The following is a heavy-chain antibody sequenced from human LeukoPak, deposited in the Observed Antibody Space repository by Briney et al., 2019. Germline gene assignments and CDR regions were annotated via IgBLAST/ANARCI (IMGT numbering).Heavy chain of an antibody. Sequence: ASVKVSCKASGYTFTTYVIIWVRQAPGQGLEWMGWISGYNGNTNYAQKLQARVTMTTDTSTSTAYMELRSLRSDDTAVYYCAITYYYDSSGYYFHWGQGTLVTVSS. CDR2: ISGYNGNT. CDR3: AITYYYDSSGYYFH. D-gene: IGHD3-22*01. V-gene: IGHV1-18*01. CDR1: GYTFTTYV. J-gene: IGHJ4*02.